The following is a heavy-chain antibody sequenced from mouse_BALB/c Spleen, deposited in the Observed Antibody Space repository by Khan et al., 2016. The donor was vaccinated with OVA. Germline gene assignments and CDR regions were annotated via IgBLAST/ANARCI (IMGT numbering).Heavy chain of an antibody. J-gene: IGHJ3*01. CDR3: TRSVYSAWFAY. Sequence: VQLQQSGAELVRPGALVKLSCKASGFNIKDYYMHWVKQRPEQGLEWIGWIDPENGETVYDPKFQGKASITANTSSNTAYLQLSSLTSEDTAVYYSTRSVYSAWFAYWGQGTPVTVSA. V-gene: IGHV14-1*02. CDR2: IDPENGET. CDR1: GFNIKDYY.